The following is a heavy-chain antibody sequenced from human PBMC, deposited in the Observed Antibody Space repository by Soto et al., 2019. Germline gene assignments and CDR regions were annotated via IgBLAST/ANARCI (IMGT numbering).Heavy chain of an antibody. V-gene: IGHV3-30-3*01. CDR2: ISYDGSNK. Sequence: PGASLRLSYETSGFTFSSYAMHRVRQAPGKGLEWVAVISYDGSNKYYADSVKGRFTISRDNSKNMLYLQMNSLRAEDTAVYYCAREYAEYDSSGLLDYWGQGT. J-gene: IGHJ4*02. CDR3: AREYAEYDSSGLLDY. D-gene: IGHD3-22*01. CDR1: GFTFSSYA.